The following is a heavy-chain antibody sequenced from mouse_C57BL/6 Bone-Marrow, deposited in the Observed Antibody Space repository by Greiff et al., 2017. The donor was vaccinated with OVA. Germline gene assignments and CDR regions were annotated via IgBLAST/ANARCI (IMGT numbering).Heavy chain of an antibody. J-gene: IGHJ1*03. CDR3: ARSYDYHWYVDV. CDR2: IYPRSGNT. D-gene: IGHD2-4*01. Sequence: VKLMASGAELARPGASVKLSCKASGYTFPSYGISWVKQRTGQGLEWIGEIYPRSGNTYYNEKFKGKAKLTAGKSSSTAYMELRSLTSEDSAVYFCARSYDYHWYVDVWGTGTTVTVSS. V-gene: IGHV1-81*01. CDR1: GYTFPSYG.